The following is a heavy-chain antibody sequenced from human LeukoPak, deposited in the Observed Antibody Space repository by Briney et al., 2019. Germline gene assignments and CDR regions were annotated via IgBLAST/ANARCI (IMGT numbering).Heavy chain of an antibody. V-gene: IGHV5-51*01. Sequence: GESLKISCKGSGYSFTSYWIGWVRQMPGKGLEWMGIIYPGDSETRYSPSFQGQVTISADKSTSTAYLQWSSLKASDTAMYYCAGAIVGAATAFDIWGQGTMVTVSS. CDR3: AGAIVGAATAFDI. CDR1: GYSFTSYW. CDR2: IYPGDSET. J-gene: IGHJ3*02. D-gene: IGHD1-26*01.